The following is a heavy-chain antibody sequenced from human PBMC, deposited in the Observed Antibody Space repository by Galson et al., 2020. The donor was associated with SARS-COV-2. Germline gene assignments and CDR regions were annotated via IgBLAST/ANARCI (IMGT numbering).Heavy chain of an antibody. CDR1: GFTFSSYG. CDR3: ARDPQYYDILTGYFPRESYYYYGMDV. CDR2: ISYDGSNK. V-gene: IGHV3-30*03. Sequence: GGSLRLSCAASGFTFSSYGMHWVRQAPGKGLEWVAVISYDGSNKYYADSVKGRFTISRDNSKNTLYLQMNSLRAEDTAVYYCARDPQYYDILTGYFPRESYYYYGMDVWGQGTTVTVSS. J-gene: IGHJ6*02. D-gene: IGHD3-9*01.